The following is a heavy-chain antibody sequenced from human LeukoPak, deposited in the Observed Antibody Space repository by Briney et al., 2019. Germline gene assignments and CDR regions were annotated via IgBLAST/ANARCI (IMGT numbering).Heavy chain of an antibody. CDR2: IYYSGST. V-gene: IGHV4-39*07. J-gene: IGHJ6*03. Sequence: SETLSLICTVSGGSISSSTYYWGWIRQPPGKGLEWIGNIYYSGSTYYNPSLKSRVTISVDTSKNQFSLKLSSVTAADTAVYYCARVNYQGYDSSGYHYPNYYYYYMDVWGKGTTVTISS. CDR3: ARVNYQGYDSSGYHYPNYYYYYMDV. D-gene: IGHD3-22*01. CDR1: GGSISSSTYY.